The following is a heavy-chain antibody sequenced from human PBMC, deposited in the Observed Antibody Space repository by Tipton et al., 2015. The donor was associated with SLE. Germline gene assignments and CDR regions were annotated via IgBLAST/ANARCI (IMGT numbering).Heavy chain of an antibody. CDR1: GGSVSSGSYY. D-gene: IGHD5-24*01. CDR2: IYYSGST. Sequence: TLSLTCTVSGGSVSSGSYYWSWIRQPPGKGLEWIGYIYYSGSTNYNPSLKSRVTISVDTSKNQFSLKLSSVTAADTAVYYCARDAMAYDAFDIWGQGTMVTVSS. V-gene: IGHV4-61*01. J-gene: IGHJ3*02. CDR3: ARDAMAYDAFDI.